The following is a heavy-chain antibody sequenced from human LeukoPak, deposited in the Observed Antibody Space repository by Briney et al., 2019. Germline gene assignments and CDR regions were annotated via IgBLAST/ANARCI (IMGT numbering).Heavy chain of an antibody. D-gene: IGHD3-22*01. CDR3: ARERRMYYDSKKAEGYYFDY. CDR2: FDPEDGET. CDR1: GYTLTELS. V-gene: IGHV1-24*01. J-gene: IGHJ4*02. Sequence: ASVKVSCKVSGYTLTELSMHRVRQAPGKGLEWMGGFDPEDGETIYAQKFQGRVTMTEDTSTDTAYMELSSLRSEDTAVYYCARERRMYYDSKKAEGYYFDYWGQGTLVTVSS.